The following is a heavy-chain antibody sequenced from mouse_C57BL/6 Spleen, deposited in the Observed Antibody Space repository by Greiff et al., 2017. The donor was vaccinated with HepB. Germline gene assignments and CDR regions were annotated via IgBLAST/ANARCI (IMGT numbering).Heavy chain of an antibody. V-gene: IGHV3-8*01. CDR2: ISYSGST. CDR3: ARWRTDYFDY. Sequence: EVKLVESGPGLAKPSQTLSLTCSVPGYSITSYYWNWIRKFPGNKLEYMGYISYSGSTYYNPSLKSRISITRDTSKNQYYLQLNSVTTEDTATYYCARWRTDYFDYWGQGTTLTVSS. CDR1: GYSITSYY. J-gene: IGHJ2*01.